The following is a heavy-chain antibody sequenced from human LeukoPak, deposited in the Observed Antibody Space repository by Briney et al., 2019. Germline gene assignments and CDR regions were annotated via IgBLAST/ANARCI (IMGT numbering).Heavy chain of an antibody. CDR2: INHSGST. J-gene: IGHJ4*02. D-gene: IGHD3-10*01. V-gene: IGHV4-34*01. CDR1: GGSFSGYY. Sequence: SETLSLTCAVYGGSFSGYYWSWIRQPPGKGLEWIGEINHSGSTNYNPSLKSRVIISVDTSKNQFSLKLSSVTAADTAVYYCARVSEEVDYWGQGTLVTVSS. CDR3: ARVSEEVDY.